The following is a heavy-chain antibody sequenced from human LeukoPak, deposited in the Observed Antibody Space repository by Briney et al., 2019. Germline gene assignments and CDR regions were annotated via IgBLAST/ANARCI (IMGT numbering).Heavy chain of an antibody. V-gene: IGHV4-4*07. Sequence: SETLSLTCTVSGGSISNYYWSWLRQPAGKGLEWIGRKYARGNSNYNPPLQSRVTMSVDTSKNQFSLKLRSVTAADTAVYYCARGRYCSADICTGGDSFDIWGQGTMVSVSS. D-gene: IGHD2-15*01. CDR3: ARGRYCSADICTGGDSFDI. CDR2: KYARGNS. J-gene: IGHJ3*02. CDR1: GGSISNYY.